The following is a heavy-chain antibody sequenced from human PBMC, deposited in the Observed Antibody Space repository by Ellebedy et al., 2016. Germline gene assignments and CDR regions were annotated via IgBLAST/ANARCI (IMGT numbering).Heavy chain of an antibody. Sequence: GGSLRLSCAASGFTFSDYYMSWIRQAPGKGLEWVSYISSSGSTIYYADSVKGRFTISRDNAKNSLYLQMNSLRAEDTAVYYCASRRTYYYGSGSYYNTNMDYWGQGTLVTVSS. V-gene: IGHV3-11*01. CDR1: GFTFSDYY. CDR2: ISSSGSTI. CDR3: ASRRTYYYGSGSYYNTNMDY. J-gene: IGHJ4*02. D-gene: IGHD3-10*01.